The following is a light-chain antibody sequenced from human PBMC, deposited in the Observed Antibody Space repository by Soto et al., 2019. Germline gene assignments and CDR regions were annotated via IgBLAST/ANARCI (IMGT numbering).Light chain of an antibody. Sequence: QSALTQPASVSGSPGQSITISCTGTSSDVGGYNFVSWYQQHPGKVPKRMIFDVNRRPSGVSNRFSGSKSGNTASLTISGLQAEDEGDYYCCSYTSSSTNVFGSGTKLTVL. CDR1: SSDVGGYNF. J-gene: IGLJ1*01. CDR2: DVN. CDR3: CSYTSSSTNV. V-gene: IGLV2-14*03.